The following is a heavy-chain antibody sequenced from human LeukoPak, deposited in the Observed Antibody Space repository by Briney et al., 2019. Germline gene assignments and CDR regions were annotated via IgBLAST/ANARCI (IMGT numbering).Heavy chain of an antibody. V-gene: IGHV3-43*02. CDR3: AKDVGGNAPRAFDI. J-gene: IGHJ3*02. D-gene: IGHD4-23*01. CDR2: ISGDGGST. CDR1: GFTFDDYA. Sequence: GSLRLSCAASGFTFDDYAMHWVRQAPGKGLELVSLISGDGGSTYYADSVKGRFTISRDNSKNSLYLQMNSLRTEDTALYYCAKDVGGNAPRAFDIWGQGTMVTVSS.